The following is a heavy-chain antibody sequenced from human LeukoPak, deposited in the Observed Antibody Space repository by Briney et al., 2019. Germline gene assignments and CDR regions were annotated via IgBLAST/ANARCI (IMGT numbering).Heavy chain of an antibody. D-gene: IGHD1-26*01. CDR3: ARGKRGGVSGSVGGLVASYYTYYYMDV. V-gene: IGHV1-46*01. CDR1: GYTFTMYY. Sequence: ASVKVSFKASGYTFTMYYIHWVRQAPGQGLEWMGMINPSDGATTYAQRFRGRVTMTRDMSTTTVYMDLRSLRSEDTAVYFCARGKRGGVSGSVGGLVASYYTYYYMDVWGRGTTVTVSS. CDR2: INPSDGAT. J-gene: IGHJ6*03.